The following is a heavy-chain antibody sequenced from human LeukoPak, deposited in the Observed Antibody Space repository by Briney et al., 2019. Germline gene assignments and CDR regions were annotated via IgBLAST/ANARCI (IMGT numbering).Heavy chain of an antibody. CDR2: IYDSGTT. Sequence: PGGSLRLSCAPSEVSDTGNYMSWVRQAPGQGLEWVSLIYDSGTTHYADSVKGRFTISRDSSKNTVYPQMNYLRVEDTAVYYCAIERDSLIRGVLGAMDVWGKGTTVTVSS. V-gene: IGHV3-53*01. J-gene: IGHJ6*03. CDR3: AIERDSLIRGVLGAMDV. D-gene: IGHD3-10*01. CDR1: EVSDTGNY.